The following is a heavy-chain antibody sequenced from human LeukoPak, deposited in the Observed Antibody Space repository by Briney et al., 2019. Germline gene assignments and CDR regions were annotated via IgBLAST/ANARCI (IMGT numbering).Heavy chain of an antibody. CDR3: ARETYGDYWFDY. V-gene: IGHV3-72*01. Sequence: GGSLRLSCAPSGFTLSDHYMDWVRQAPGKGLQWVGRTRNKANSYTTEYAASVKGRFTISRDDSKNSLYLQMNSLKTEDTAVYYCARETYGDYWFDYWGQGTLVTVSS. CDR1: GFTLSDHY. D-gene: IGHD4-17*01. CDR2: TRNKANSYTT. J-gene: IGHJ4*02.